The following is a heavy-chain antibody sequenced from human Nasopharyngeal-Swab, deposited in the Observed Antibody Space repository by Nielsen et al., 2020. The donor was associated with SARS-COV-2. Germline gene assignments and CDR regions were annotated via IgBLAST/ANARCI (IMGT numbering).Heavy chain of an antibody. Sequence: AETLRLTCAASGFTISSYSMNWVRQDPGKGLEWVSSVSSSSSYIYYADSVKGRFPSSRANAKHSLDRQMNSLRAGETAVYYSARETYYDLSYFDYWGQGTLVTVSS. D-gene: IGHD3-3*01. CDR3: ARETYYDLSYFDY. CDR2: VSSSSSYI. CDR1: GFTISSYS. J-gene: IGHJ4*02. V-gene: IGHV3-21*01.